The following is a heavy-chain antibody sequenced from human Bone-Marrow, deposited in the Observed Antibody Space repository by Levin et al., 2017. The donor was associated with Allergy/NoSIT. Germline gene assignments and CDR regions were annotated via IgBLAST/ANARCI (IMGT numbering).Heavy chain of an antibody. CDR1: GFTFSSYW. J-gene: IGHJ5*02. Sequence: GGSLRLSCTTSGFTFSSYWMSWVRQAPGKGLEWVAHIKKDGTEKYYVDSVRGRFTISRDNVKNSLYLEMNSLRAEDTAVYYCARAGRIVIVPATWGQGTLVIVSA. D-gene: IGHD2-2*01. V-gene: IGHV3-7*03. CDR3: ARAGRIVIVPAT. CDR2: IKKDGTEK.